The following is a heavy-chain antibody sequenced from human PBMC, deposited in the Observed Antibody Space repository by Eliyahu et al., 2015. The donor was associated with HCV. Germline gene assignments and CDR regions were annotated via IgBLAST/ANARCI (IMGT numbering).Heavy chain of an antibody. CDR2: IHYSGST. J-gene: IGHJ5*02. Sequence: QVQLQESGPGLVKPSETLSLTCTVSGGSIXTYYWGWLRXPPGKGLEWIGYIHYSGSTNYNPSLKSRVTISVDTSKNQFSLNLTSVTAADTAVYYCASGGGGIAVAGTGGWFDPWGQGTLVTVSS. D-gene: IGHD6-19*01. CDR3: ASGGGGIAVAGTGGWFDP. CDR1: GGSIXTYY. V-gene: IGHV4-59*01.